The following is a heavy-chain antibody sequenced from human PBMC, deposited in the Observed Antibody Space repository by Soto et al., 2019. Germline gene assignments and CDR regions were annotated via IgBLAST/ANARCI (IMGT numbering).Heavy chain of an antibody. CDR2: ISGSGGST. J-gene: IGHJ6*02. D-gene: IGHD6-13*01. V-gene: IGHV3-23*01. Sequence: GGSLRLACAASVFTFSSYAMSWVRQAPGKGLEWVSAISGSGGSTYYADSVKGRFTISRDNSKNTLYLQMNSLRAEDTAVYYCAKDLQQLVTYYYYYGMDVWGQGTTVTVSS. CDR3: AKDLQQLVTYYYYYGMDV. CDR1: VFTFSSYA.